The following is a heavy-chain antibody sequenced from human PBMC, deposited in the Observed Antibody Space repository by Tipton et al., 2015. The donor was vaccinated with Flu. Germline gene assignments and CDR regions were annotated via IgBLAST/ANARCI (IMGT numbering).Heavy chain of an antibody. CDR3: ARERQWLVRWAYFDL. V-gene: IGHV4-39*07. CDR2: IYTSGST. J-gene: IGHJ2*01. CDR1: GGSISSSSYY. D-gene: IGHD6-19*01. Sequence: TLSLTCTVSGGSISSSSYYWGWIRQPPGKGLEWIGSIYTSGSTNYNPSLKSRVTMSVDTSKNQFSLKLSSVTAADTAVYYCARERQWLVRWAYFDLWGRGTLVTVSS.